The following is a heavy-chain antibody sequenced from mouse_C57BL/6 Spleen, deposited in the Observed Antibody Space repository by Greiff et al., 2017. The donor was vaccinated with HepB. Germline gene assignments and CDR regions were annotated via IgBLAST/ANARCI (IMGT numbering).Heavy chain of an antibody. J-gene: IGHJ4*01. D-gene: IGHD2-3*01. V-gene: IGHV1-64*01. CDR1: GYTFTSYW. Sequence: QVQLQQPGAELVKPGASVKLSCKASGYTFTSYWMHWVKQRPGQGLEWIGMIHPNSGSTNYNEKFKSKATLTVDKSSSTAYMQLSSLTSEDSAVYYCARPYYDGYSLYYAMDYWGQGTSVTVSS. CDR2: IHPNSGST. CDR3: ARPYYDGYSLYYAMDY.